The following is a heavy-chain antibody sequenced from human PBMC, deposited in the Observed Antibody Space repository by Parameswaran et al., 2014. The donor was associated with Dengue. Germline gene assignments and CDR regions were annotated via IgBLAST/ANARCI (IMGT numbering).Heavy chain of an antibody. V-gene: IGHV1-3*01. J-gene: IGHJ4*02. Sequence: WVRQAPGQRLEWMGCINVGNNNIEYSQEFQGRVTINRDTSASTAYMELSSLRSEDTAVYYCARGGTYYDYVWGSYRYTQIDYWGQGTLVTVSS. CDR2: INVGNNNI. D-gene: IGHD3-16*02. CDR3: ARGGTYYDYVWGSYRYTQIDY.